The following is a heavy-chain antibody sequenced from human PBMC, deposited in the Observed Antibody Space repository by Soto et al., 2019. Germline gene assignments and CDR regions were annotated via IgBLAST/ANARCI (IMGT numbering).Heavy chain of an antibody. V-gene: IGHV3-74*01. D-gene: IGHD1-1*01. J-gene: IGHJ4*02. CDR2: INSDGSST. CDR3: GREGNWIRDY. Sequence: EVQLVESGGGLVQPGGSLRLSCAASGFTLSSYWMHWVRQAPGKGLVWVSRINSDGSSTRYADSVKGRFTISRDNAKNTLYLQMNSLRAEDTAVYYCGREGNWIRDYCGQGTLVTVSS. CDR1: GFTLSSYW.